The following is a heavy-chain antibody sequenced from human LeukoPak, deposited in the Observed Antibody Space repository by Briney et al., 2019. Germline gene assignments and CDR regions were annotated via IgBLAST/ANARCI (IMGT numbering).Heavy chain of an antibody. V-gene: IGHV3-64D*06. CDR1: GFTFSTSV. CDR3: VKNDGSAWQPHS. CDR2: ISSDGSP. Sequence: GGSLSLSCSVSGFTFSTSVMHWVRQTPGEGLEYVALISSDGSPYYADSVKGRFTITRDNSKNTLYLQMNSRRVEDTAIYYCVKNDGSAWQPHSWGQGTLVTVSS. J-gene: IGHJ4*02. D-gene: IGHD5-24*01.